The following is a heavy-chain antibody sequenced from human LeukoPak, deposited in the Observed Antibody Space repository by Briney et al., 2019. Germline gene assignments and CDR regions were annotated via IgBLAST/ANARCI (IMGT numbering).Heavy chain of an antibody. Sequence: GGSLRLSCVGAGFTFSSYAMSWVRQAPGKGREWVSGISGSGGSTYYADSVKGRFTISRDNTKNTLLLQMRNLRAEDTAVYYCAEEGDSSGSLYKYKTYYGMDVWGQGTTVTVSS. D-gene: IGHD3-22*01. CDR2: ISGSGGST. CDR3: AEEGDSSGSLYKYKTYYGMDV. V-gene: IGHV3-23*01. CDR1: GFTFSSYA. J-gene: IGHJ6*02.